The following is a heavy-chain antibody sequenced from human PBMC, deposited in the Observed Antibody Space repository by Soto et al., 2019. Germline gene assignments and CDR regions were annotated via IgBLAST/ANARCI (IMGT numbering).Heavy chain of an antibody. CDR3: ARWPYGSGNYYYYGMDV. D-gene: IGHD3-10*01. V-gene: IGHV5-10-1*01. J-gene: IGHJ6*02. Sequence: EVQLVQSGAEVKKPGESLRISCKGSGYSFTSYWISWVRQMPGKGLEWMGRIDPSDSYTNYSPSFQGHVTISADKSISTAYLQWSSLKASDTAMYYCARWPYGSGNYYYYGMDVWGQGTTVTVSS. CDR1: GYSFTSYW. CDR2: IDPSDSYT.